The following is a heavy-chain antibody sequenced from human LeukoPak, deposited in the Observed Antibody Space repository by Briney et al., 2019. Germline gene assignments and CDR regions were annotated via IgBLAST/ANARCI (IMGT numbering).Heavy chain of an antibody. CDR2: IIPILGIA. Sequence: ASVKVSCKASGGTFSSYAISWVRQAPGQGLEWMGRIIPILGIANYAQKFQGRVTITADKSTSTAYMELSSLRSEDTAVYYCARDLRAAAGTSWFDPWGQGTLVTVSS. CDR1: GGTFSSYA. V-gene: IGHV1-69*04. D-gene: IGHD6-13*01. CDR3: ARDLRAAAGTSWFDP. J-gene: IGHJ5*02.